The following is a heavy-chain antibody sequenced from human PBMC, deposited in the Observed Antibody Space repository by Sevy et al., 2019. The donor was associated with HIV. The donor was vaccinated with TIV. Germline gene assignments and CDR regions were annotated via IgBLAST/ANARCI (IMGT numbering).Heavy chain of an antibody. D-gene: IGHD6-13*01. CDR2: ISYDGSNK. CDR3: ARASIRRAAGTVGYFDY. Sequence: GGSLRLSCAASGFTFSSYAMLWVRQAPGKGLEWVAVISYDGSNKYYADSVKGRFTISRDNSKNTLYLQMNSLRAEDTAVYYCARASIRRAAGTVGYFDYWGQGTLVTVSS. CDR1: GFTFSSYA. V-gene: IGHV3-30-3*01. J-gene: IGHJ4*02.